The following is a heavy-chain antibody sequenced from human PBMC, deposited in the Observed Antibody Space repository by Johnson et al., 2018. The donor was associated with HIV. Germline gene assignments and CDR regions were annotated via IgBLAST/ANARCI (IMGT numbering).Heavy chain of an antibody. CDR1: GFTVSSNY. D-gene: IGHD3-10*01. V-gene: IGHV3-66*02. CDR3: AKEDYYGSGSYDAFDI. J-gene: IGHJ3*02. Sequence: VQLVESGGGLVQPGGSLRLSCAVSGFTVSSNYITWVRQAPGKGLEWISVIYSGGDSCYPDSVKGRFSISRDNSTNTLYLQMNSLRAEDTAVYYCAKEDYYGSGSYDAFDIWGQGTMVTVSS. CDR2: IYSGGDS.